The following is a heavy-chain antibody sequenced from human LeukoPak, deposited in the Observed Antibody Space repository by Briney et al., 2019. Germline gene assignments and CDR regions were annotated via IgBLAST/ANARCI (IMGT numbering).Heavy chain of an antibody. CDR1: GFTVRSHF. Sequence: GGSLRLSCAVSGFTVRSHFMAWVRQAPGKGLEWVSVLDTGGATHYADSVKGRFTISRDNTWNTLFLQMNSLRDEDTAVYYCAKDADSGTMIVVAYFDYWGQGTLVTVSS. D-gene: IGHD3-22*01. J-gene: IGHJ4*02. V-gene: IGHV3-53*01. CDR2: LDTGGAT. CDR3: AKDADSGTMIVVAYFDY.